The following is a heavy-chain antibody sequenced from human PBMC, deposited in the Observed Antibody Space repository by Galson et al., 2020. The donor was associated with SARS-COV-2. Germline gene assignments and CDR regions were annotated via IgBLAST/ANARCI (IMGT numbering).Heavy chain of an antibody. CDR3: ARTRTDEGSITMVRGVVDCMVV. V-gene: IGHV1-2*02. Sequence: ASVKVSCKASGYTFTGYYMHWVRQAPGQGLEWMGWINPNSGGTNYAQKFQGRVTMTRDTSISTAYMELSRLRSDDTAVYYCARTRTDEGSITMVRGVVDCMVVWGQGSTVTVSS. CDR2: INPNSGGT. CDR1: GYTFTGYY. J-gene: IGHJ6*02. D-gene: IGHD3-10*01.